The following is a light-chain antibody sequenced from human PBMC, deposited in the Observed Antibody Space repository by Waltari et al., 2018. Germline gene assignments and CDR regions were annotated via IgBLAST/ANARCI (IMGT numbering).Light chain of an antibody. Sequence: QSALTQPASVSGSPGQSITISCTGTSSDVGAYNYVSWYQPQPGKAPKLMIFDVSNRPSGVSNRLSGSKSGNTASLTVSGLQAEDEGDYFCSSYTSSGSWVFGGGTKLTVL. V-gene: IGLV2-14*03. CDR3: SSYTSSGSWV. J-gene: IGLJ3*02. CDR2: DVS. CDR1: SSDVGAYNY.